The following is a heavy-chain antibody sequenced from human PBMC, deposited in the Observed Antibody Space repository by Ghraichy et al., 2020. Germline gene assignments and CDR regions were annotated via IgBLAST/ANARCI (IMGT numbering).Heavy chain of an antibody. D-gene: IGHD3-22*01. Sequence: GGSLRLSCAASGFTFSSYCMHWVRQAPGKGLECVSHIKNDGSGTDYADFVKGRFTISRDNAKNTLYLQMNSLRAEDTAVYYCARDMKVRGGSETFDYWGQGTLITLSS. CDR1: GFTFSSYC. CDR2: IKNDGSGT. CDR3: ARDMKVRGGSETFDY. J-gene: IGHJ4*02. V-gene: IGHV3-74*01.